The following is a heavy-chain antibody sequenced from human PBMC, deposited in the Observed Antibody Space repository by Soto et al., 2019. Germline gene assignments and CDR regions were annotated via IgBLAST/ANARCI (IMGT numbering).Heavy chain of an antibody. Sequence: PLEALSLTCTVSGGSVSSGSYYWSWIREPPGKGLEWLGYIYYSGSTNYNPSLKSRVTISVDTSKNQFSLKLSSVTAADTAVYYCARVLDYGDYDRDYYDGMDVWGQGTTVTVS. CDR2: IYYSGST. D-gene: IGHD4-17*01. CDR1: GGSVSSGSYY. J-gene: IGHJ6*02. CDR3: ARVLDYGDYDRDYYDGMDV. V-gene: IGHV4-61*01.